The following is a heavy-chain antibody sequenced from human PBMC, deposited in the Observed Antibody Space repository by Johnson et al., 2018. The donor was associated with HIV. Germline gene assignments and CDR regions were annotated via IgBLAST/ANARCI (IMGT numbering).Heavy chain of an antibody. J-gene: IGHJ3*02. CDR2: ISGSGEST. CDR1: GFTFNIFA. Sequence: VQLVESGGGLVQPGGSLRLSCAASGFTFNIFAMSWVRQAPGKGLEWVSGISGSGESTYYAASVKGRFTISRDNSKNTLSLQMKSLRAEDTAGYYCAKPGGSSWYFDAFDIWGQGTIVTVSS. D-gene: IGHD6-13*01. CDR3: AKPGGSSWYFDAFDI. V-gene: IGHV3-23*04.